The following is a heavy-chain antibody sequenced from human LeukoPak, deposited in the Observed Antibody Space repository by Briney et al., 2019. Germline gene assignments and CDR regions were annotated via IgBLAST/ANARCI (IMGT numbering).Heavy chain of an antibody. CDR1: GYSISSGYY. V-gene: IGHV4-38-2*02. J-gene: IGHJ4*02. CDR3: AREAPGGSGSYYADY. Sequence: SETLSLTCTVSGYSISSGYYWGWIRQPPGKGLEWIGSIYYSGSTYYNPSLKSRVTISVDTSKNQFSLKLSSVTAADTAVYYCAREAPGGSGSYYADYWGQGTLVTVSS. D-gene: IGHD3-10*01. CDR2: IYYSGST.